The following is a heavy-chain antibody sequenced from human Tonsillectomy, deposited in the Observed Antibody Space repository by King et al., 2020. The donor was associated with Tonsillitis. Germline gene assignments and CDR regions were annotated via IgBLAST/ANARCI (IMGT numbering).Heavy chain of an antibody. J-gene: IGHJ4*02. D-gene: IGHD3/OR15-3a*01. CDR3: ARGETVGPYDY. V-gene: IGHV4-38-2*02. Sequence: LQLQESGPGLVKPSETLSLTCTVSGYSISSGYYWGWIRQPPGKGLEWIGSIYHSGSTYYNPSLKSRVTISVDTSKNQFSLKLSSVTAADTAVYYCARGETVGPYDYWGQGTLVTVSS. CDR2: IYHSGST. CDR1: GYSISSGYY.